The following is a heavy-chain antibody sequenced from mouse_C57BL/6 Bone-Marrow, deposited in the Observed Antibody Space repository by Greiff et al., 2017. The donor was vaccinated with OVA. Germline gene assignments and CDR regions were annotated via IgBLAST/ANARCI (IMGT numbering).Heavy chain of an antibody. CDR2: FYPGSGSI. V-gene: IGHV1-62-2*01. CDR1: GYTFTEYT. CDR3: ARHENGYDGFYYYAMDY. J-gene: IGHJ4*01. D-gene: IGHD2-2*01. Sequence: HVQLQQSGAELVKPGASVKLSCKASGYTFTEYTIHWVKQRSGQGLEWIGWFYPGSGSIKYNEKFKDKATLTADKSSSTVYMELSRLTSEDSAVYFCARHENGYDGFYYYAMDYWGQGTSVTVSS.